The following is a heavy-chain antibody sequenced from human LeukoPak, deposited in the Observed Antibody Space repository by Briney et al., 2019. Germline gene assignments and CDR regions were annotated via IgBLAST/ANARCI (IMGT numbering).Heavy chain of an antibody. CDR1: GYTFTGYY. Sequence: ASVKVSFKSSGYTFTGYYMHWVRQAPGQGLELMGWMNTNSGGRNYAQNSQGRVTMTRDTSISTAYMALSRLRSDDTAVYYCASLQRGYFDLWGRGTLVTVSS. V-gene: IGHV1-2*02. CDR2: MNTNSGGR. J-gene: IGHJ2*01. CDR3: ASLQRGYFDL.